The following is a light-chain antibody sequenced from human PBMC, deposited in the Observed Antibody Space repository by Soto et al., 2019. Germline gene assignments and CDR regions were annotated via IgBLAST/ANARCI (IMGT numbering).Light chain of an antibody. CDR1: QSISSW. J-gene: IGKJ1*01. CDR2: DAS. Sequence: DIQMTQSPSTLSASVGDRLTITCRASQSISSWLAWYQQKPGKPPKLQIYDASSLESGVPSRFSGSGSGTDFSLTITSLQPDDSATYYCQQYHSYYPWTFGQGTKVDIK. CDR3: QQYHSYYPWT. V-gene: IGKV1-5*01.